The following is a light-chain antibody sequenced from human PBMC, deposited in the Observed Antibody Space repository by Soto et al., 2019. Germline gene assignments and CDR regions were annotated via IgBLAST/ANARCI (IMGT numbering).Light chain of an antibody. CDR2: DAS. J-gene: IGKJ4*01. V-gene: IGKV3-11*01. CDR3: QQRSNWPPLT. CDR1: QSVSSY. Sequence: EVVLTQSPATLSLSPGERATLSCRASQSVSSYLAWYQHKDGQAPRLLIYDASNRATGIPARFSGSGSGTDFTLTISSLEPEDFAVYYCQQRSNWPPLTFGGETKVEIK.